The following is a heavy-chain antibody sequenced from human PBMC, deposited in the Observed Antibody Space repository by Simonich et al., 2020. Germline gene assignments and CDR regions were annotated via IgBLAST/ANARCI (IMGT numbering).Heavy chain of an antibody. V-gene: IGHV3-74*01. Sequence: EVQLVESGGGLVQPVGSLRLSCAASGFTFSGYWMHWVRQAPGQGRVWVSRMKSDGSSTSYADSVNGRFTISRDNAKNTLYLQMNSLRAEDTAVYYCARNRLDYWGQGTLVTVSS. CDR3: ARNRLDY. J-gene: IGHJ4*02. CDR1: GFTFSGYW. CDR2: MKSDGSST.